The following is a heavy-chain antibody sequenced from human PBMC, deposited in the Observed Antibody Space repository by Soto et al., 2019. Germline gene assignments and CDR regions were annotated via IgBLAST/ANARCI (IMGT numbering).Heavy chain of an antibody. V-gene: IGHV3-33*01. CDR3: AREIYSNSAFES. CDR2: IRDDGSNK. J-gene: IGHJ3*02. D-gene: IGHD4-4*01. CDR1: EFTFSSYG. Sequence: GGSLTLSCAAPEFTFSSYGMPWARQAPRKGLASVAIIRDDGSNKYYADSVKGRFTISRDNSKNTLHLQMNSLRAEDTAVYYCAREIYSNSAFESWGQGRMVTV.